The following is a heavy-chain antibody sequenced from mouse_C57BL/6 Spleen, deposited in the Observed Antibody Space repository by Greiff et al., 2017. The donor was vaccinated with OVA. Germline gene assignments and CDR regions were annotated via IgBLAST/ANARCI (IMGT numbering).Heavy chain of an antibody. Sequence: VQLQQPGAELVKPGASVKLSCKASGYTFTSYWMHWVKQRPGRGLEWIGRIDPNSGGTKYNEKFKSKATLTVDKPSSTAYMQLSSLTSEDSAVYYCARERITTVVAPYAMDYWGQGTSVTVSS. V-gene: IGHV1-72*01. J-gene: IGHJ4*01. CDR2: IDPNSGGT. CDR3: ARERITTVVAPYAMDY. CDR1: GYTFTSYW. D-gene: IGHD1-1*01.